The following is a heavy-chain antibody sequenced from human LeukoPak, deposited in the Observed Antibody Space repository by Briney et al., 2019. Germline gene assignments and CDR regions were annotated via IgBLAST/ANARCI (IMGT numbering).Heavy chain of an antibody. D-gene: IGHD5-18*01. V-gene: IGHV4-59*01. CDR1: GGSISSYY. CDR3: ARGRGYSYGYSDY. J-gene: IGHJ4*02. CDR2: IYYSGST. Sequence: PSETLSLTCTVSGGSISSYYWSWIRQPPGKGLEWIGYIYYSGSTNYNPSLKSRVTISVDTSKNQFSLKLSSVTAADTAVYYCARGRGYSYGYSDYRGQGTLVTVSS.